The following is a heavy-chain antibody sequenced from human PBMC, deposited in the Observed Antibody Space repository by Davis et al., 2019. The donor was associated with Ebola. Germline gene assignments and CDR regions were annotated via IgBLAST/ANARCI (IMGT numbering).Heavy chain of an antibody. CDR3: ARLPVVVPAAHHMDV. D-gene: IGHD2-2*01. V-gene: IGHV3-74*01. Sequence: GESLKISCAASGFTFSSYSMNWVRQAPGKGLVWVSRINSDGSSTSYADSVKGRFTISRDNAKNSLYLQMNSLRAEDTAVYYCARLPVVVPAAHHMDVWGKGTTVTVSS. CDR2: INSDGSST. CDR1: GFTFSSYS. J-gene: IGHJ6*03.